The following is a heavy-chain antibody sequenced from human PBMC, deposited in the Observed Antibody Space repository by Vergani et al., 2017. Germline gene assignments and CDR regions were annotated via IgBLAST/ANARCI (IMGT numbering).Heavy chain of an antibody. J-gene: IGHJ5*02. CDR1: GFIFSHYW. Sequence: EVQLVESGGGLVQPGGSLRLSCAASGFIFSHYWMSWVRQAPGKGREGVANINQDGSEKYYVDSVKGRFTISRDNAKNPLYLQMNSLRAEDTALYYCARINYSVSSGYSLTRWHNWFDPWGQGTLITFSS. CDR2: INQDGSEK. V-gene: IGHV3-7*01. D-gene: IGHD3-22*01. CDR3: ARINYSVSSGYSLTRWHNWFDP.